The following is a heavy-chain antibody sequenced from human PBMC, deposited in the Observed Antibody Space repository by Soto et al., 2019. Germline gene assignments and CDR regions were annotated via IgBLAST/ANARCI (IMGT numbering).Heavy chain of an antibody. CDR1: GGTFSSYA. CDR2: IIPIFGTA. D-gene: IGHD3-10*01. CDR3: ARNGISGSGSYYPLWFDP. V-gene: IGHV1-69*13. J-gene: IGHJ5*02. Sequence: SVKVSCKASGGTFSSYAIGWVRQAPGQGLEWMGGIIPIFGTANYAQKFQGRVTITADESTSTAYMELSSLRSEDTAVYYCARNGISGSGSYYPLWFDPWGQGTLVTVSS.